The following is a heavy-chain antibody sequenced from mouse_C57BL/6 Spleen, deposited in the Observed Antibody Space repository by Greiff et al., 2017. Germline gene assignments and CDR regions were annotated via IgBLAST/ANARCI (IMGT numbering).Heavy chain of an antibody. D-gene: IGHD1-1*01. Sequence: EVQLQQSGPGLVKPSQSLSLTCSVTGYSITSGYYWNWIRQFPGNKLEWMGYISYDGSNNYNPSLKNRISITRDTSKNQFFLKLNSVTTEDTATYYCARGLITTVVARPDFDVWGTGTTVTVSS. CDR3: ARGLITTVVARPDFDV. CDR1: GYSITSGYY. CDR2: ISYDGSN. V-gene: IGHV3-6*01. J-gene: IGHJ1*03.